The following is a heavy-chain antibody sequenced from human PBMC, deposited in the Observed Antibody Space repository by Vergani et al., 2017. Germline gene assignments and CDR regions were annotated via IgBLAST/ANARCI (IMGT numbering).Heavy chain of an antibody. CDR2: INPIDSKI. CDR3: TGHVPCGDGACLHFDH. CDR1: ESSFISNE. D-gene: IGHD2-21*01. J-gene: IGHJ4*02. Sequence: EVMLVQSGAEVKKPGESLKISCKYSESSFISNEIAWVRQMSGKGLQWMGNINPIDSKIAYSSSFQGQAIVSLDKSITTAYLQWRSLKASDTAIYYCTGHVPCGDGACLHFDHWGQGTQVTVSS. V-gene: IGHV5-51*01.